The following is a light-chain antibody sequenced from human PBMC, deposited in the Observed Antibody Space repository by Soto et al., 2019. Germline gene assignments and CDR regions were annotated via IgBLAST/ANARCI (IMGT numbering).Light chain of an antibody. CDR2: YDN. J-gene: IGLJ1*01. Sequence: QSVLTQPPSVSEAPRQRVTISCSGGSSNIGNNAVNWYRQLPGQAPKIVIYYDNLLTSGVSDRFSGSKSGISASLAISDLQSDDEADYYCASWDDSLNAYVFGPGTKVTVL. CDR3: ASWDDSLNAYV. CDR1: SSNIGNNA. V-gene: IGLV1-36*01.